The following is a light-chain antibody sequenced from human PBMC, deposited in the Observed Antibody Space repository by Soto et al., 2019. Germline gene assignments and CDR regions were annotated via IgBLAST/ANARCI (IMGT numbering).Light chain of an antibody. Sequence: EIVLTQSPATLSLSPGERATLPCRASQSVSTYLAWYQQKPGQAPRLLISDASNRATGIPARFSGSGSGTDFTLTISSLEPEDFAVYYCQQRSNWPTFGQGTKVDNK. CDR3: QQRSNWPT. CDR1: QSVSTY. V-gene: IGKV3-11*01. CDR2: DAS. J-gene: IGKJ1*01.